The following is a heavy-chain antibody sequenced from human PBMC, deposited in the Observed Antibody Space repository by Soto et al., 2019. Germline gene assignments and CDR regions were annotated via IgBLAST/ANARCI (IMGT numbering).Heavy chain of an antibody. J-gene: IGHJ4*02. Sequence: PGGSLRLSCEASGFTFSDYYMRWIRQVPGRGLECLSYVSSDGGFTHYADSVQGRFTISRDNTKNSLFLEMKGLRAEDTALSFSARDPMGRGVPLDCWGPGTLPTVS. CDR2: VSSDGGFT. V-gene: IGHV3-11*06. CDR1: GFTFSDYY. CDR3: ARDPMGRGVPLDC. D-gene: IGHD3-10*01.